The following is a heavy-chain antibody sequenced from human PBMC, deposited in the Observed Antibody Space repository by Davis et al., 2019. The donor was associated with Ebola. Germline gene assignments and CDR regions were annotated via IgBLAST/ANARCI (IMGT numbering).Heavy chain of an antibody. CDR3: ARDLGMVTDY. CDR1: GGSVSSGYYY. J-gene: IGHJ4*02. V-gene: IGHV4-61*01. Sequence: SETLSLTCTVSGGSVSSGYYYWSWVRQPPGKGLEWIGYIYYSGSTENNPSLKSRVTISVDTSKNQFSLKLSSVTTADTAVYYCARDLGMVTDYWGQGTLVTVSS. D-gene: IGHD5-18*01. CDR2: IYYSGST.